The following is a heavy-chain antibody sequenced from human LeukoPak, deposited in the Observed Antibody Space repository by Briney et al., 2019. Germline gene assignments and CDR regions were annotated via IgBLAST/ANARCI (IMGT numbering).Heavy chain of an antibody. D-gene: IGHD2-21*01. CDR2: INSDGTST. CDR1: GFTFSGYW. CDR3: AGNSPGFDS. Sequence: PGGSLRLSCAASGFTFSGYWMHWVRQAPGKGLVWVSRINSDGTSTSYADSVKGRFIISRDNARNTLFLQMNSLRVEDTAVYYCAGNSPGFDSWGQGTLVTVSS. J-gene: IGHJ4*02. V-gene: IGHV3-74*01.